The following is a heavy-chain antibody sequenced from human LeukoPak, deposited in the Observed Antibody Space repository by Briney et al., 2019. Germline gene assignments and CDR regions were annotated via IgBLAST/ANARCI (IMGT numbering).Heavy chain of an antibody. CDR1: GFTFSSDS. CDR2: ISSSSGYI. Sequence: GGTLRLSYGASGFTFSSDSMHWVRQAPGKGLEWVSSISSSSGYIYYADSVKGRLTISRDNAKNSLYLQMNSLRAEDTAVYYCAREVMIVAATTFWYFDLWGRGTLVTVSS. J-gene: IGHJ2*01. D-gene: IGHD2-15*01. CDR3: AREVMIVAATTFWYFDL. V-gene: IGHV3-21*01.